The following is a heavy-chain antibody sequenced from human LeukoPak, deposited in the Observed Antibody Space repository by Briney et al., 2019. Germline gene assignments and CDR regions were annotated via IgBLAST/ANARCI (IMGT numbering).Heavy chain of an antibody. CDR1: GFTFSSHA. D-gene: IGHD5-24*01. CDR3: AKDRWLQYVRHFDC. CDR2: ISGSGGTT. V-gene: IGHV3-23*01. J-gene: IGHJ4*02. Sequence: GGSLRLSCAASGFTFSSHAMNWVRQAPGKGLEWVSGISGSGGTTYYTDSVKGRFTISRDNSNNTLYLQMNSLRAEDTAVYYCAKDRWLQYVRHFDCWGKGTLVTASS.